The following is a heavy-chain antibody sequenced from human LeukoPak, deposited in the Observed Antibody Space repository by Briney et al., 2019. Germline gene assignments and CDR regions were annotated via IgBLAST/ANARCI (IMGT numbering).Heavy chain of an antibody. CDR1: GFTFSSYE. CDR2: ISWNSGSI. D-gene: IGHD5-24*01. V-gene: IGHV3-9*03. CDR3: ARDGYNSHFDY. J-gene: IGHJ4*02. Sequence: GGSLRLSCAASGFTFSSYEMNWVRQAPGKGLEWVSGISWNSGSIGYADSVKGRFTISRDNAKNSLYLQMNSLRAEDMALYYCARDGYNSHFDYWGQGTLVTVSS.